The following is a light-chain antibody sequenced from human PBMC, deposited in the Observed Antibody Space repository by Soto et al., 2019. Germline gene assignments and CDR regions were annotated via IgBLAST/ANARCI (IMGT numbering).Light chain of an antibody. CDR1: QYINTR. V-gene: IGKV3D-15*01. J-gene: IGKJ1*01. CDR3: HQYHNFPRT. CDR2: QTS. Sequence: EIVLTQSPATLSSFPGGRVTLSCRASQYINTRLAWYQHRPGQAPRLLIYQTSIRAAGIPARFSASGSGTEFTLTVSSLKPDDFETYYCHQYHNFPRTFGQGTKVDIK.